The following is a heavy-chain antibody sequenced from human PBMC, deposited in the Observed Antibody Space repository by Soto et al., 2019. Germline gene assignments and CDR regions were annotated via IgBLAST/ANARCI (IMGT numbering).Heavy chain of an antibody. CDR1: GGSISSFY. CDR2: TSYSGIT. Sequence: PSETLSLTCSVSGGSISSFYWTWIRQPPGKGLEWIGYTSYSGITKYSPSLKSRVTISMDASKSQFSLRLSSVTAADTAVYYCARDRGGHGYNQFDYWGQGALVTVSS. D-gene: IGHD3-16*01. V-gene: IGHV4-59*01. CDR3: ARDRGGHGYNQFDY. J-gene: IGHJ4*02.